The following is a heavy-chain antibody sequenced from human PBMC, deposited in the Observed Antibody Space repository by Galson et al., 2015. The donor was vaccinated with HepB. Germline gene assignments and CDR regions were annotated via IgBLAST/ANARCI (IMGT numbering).Heavy chain of an antibody. V-gene: IGHV3-23*01. Sequence: SLRLSCAASGFTFSSYAMSWVRQAPGKGLEWVSAISGSGGSTYYADSVKGRFTISRDNSKNTLYLQMNSLRAEDTAVYYCAKVEEGLPAAIRLGTFDYWGQGTLVTVSS. D-gene: IGHD2-2*02. CDR2: ISGSGGST. J-gene: IGHJ4*02. CDR1: GFTFSSYA. CDR3: AKVEEGLPAAIRLGTFDY.